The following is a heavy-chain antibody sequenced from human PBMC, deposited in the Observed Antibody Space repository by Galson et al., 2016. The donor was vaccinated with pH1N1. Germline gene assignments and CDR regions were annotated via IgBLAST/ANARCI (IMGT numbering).Heavy chain of an antibody. CDR2: IDPSAGTT. CDR1: GYSVTRYY. Sequence: SVKVSCKASGYSVTRYYMHWARQAPGQGLEWMGIIDPSAGTTTYSQKFQGRISLTRDTSTNSVHMELSTLRPDDSAIYFCARRYYFDHWGQGTLVTVSS. V-gene: IGHV1-46*01. CDR3: ARRYYFDH. J-gene: IGHJ4*02.